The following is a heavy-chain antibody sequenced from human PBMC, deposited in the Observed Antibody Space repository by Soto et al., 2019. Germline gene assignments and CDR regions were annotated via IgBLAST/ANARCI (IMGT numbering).Heavy chain of an antibody. Sequence: SETLSLTCTVSGGSISSGGYYWSWIRQHPGKGLEWIGYIYYTGSTYYNPSLESRVTISVDTSKNQFSLKLSSVTAADSAVYYCARDVMGRGVYYYGMDGWGQGTTVTV. CDR2: IYYTGST. J-gene: IGHJ6*02. CDR1: GGSISSGGYY. CDR3: ARDVMGRGVYYYGMDG. V-gene: IGHV4-31*03. D-gene: IGHD3-10*01.